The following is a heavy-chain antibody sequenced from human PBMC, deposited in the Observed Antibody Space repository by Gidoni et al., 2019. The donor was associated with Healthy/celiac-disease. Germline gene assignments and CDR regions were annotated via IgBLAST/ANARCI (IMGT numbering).Heavy chain of an antibody. D-gene: IGHD5-12*01. CDR2: IIPILGIA. V-gene: IGHV1-69*04. J-gene: IGHJ4*02. Sequence: QVQLVQSGAEVKKPGSSVKVSCKASGGTFSSYAISWVRQAPGQGLEWMGRIIPILGIANYTQKFQGRVTITADKSTSTAYMELSSLRSEDTAVYYCASRDGYRPNYFDYWGQGTLVTVSS. CDR1: GGTFSSYA. CDR3: ASRDGYRPNYFDY.